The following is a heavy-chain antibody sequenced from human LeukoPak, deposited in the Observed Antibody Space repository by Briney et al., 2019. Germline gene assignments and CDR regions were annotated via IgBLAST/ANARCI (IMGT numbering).Heavy chain of an antibody. V-gene: IGHV3-23*01. CDR3: AKGGGWSALYYFDY. D-gene: IGHD3-16*01. J-gene: IGHJ4*02. CDR1: GFTFSSYA. Sequence: GASLRLSCAASGFTFSSYAMSWVRQAPGKGLEWVSAISGSGGSTYYADSVKGRFTISRDNSKNTLYLQMSSLRAEDTAVYYCAKGGGWSALYYFDYWGQGTLVTVSS. CDR2: ISGSGGST.